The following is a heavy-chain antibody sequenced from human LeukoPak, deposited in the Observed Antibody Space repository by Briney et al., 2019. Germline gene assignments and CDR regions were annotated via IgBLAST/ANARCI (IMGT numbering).Heavy chain of an antibody. CDR3: ARHAPGDFWSGYYPLYFDY. J-gene: IGHJ4*02. V-gene: IGHV4-4*07. CDR2: IYTSGST. Sequence: SETLSLTCTVSGGSISSYYWSWIRQPAGKGLEWIGRIYTSGSTYHNPSLRSRVTISVDTSKNQFSLKLSSVTAADTAVYYCARHAPGDFWSGYYPLYFDYWGQGTLVTVSS. D-gene: IGHD3-3*01. CDR1: GGSISSYY.